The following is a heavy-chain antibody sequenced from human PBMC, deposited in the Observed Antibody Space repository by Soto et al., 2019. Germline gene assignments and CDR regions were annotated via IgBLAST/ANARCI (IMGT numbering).Heavy chain of an antibody. CDR2: IYYSGST. CDR1: GGSISSYY. D-gene: IGHD4-17*01. Sequence: QVQLQESGPGLVKPSETLSLTCTVSGGSISSYYWSWIRQPPGKGLEWIGYIYYSGSTNYNPSLKSRVTISVDTSKNQSSLKLSSVTAADTAVYYCARAIVNYGDTDSWFDPWGQGTLVTVSS. V-gene: IGHV4-59*01. CDR3: ARAIVNYGDTDSWFDP. J-gene: IGHJ5*02.